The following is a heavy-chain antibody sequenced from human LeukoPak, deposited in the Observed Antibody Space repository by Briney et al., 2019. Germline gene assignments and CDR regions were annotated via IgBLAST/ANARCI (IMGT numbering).Heavy chain of an antibody. D-gene: IGHD5-12*01. Sequence: GGSLRLSCAASGFTFSSYAMSWVRQAPGKGLEWVSAISGSGDDTYYADSVKGRFTISRDNSKSTLYLQMNSLTAEDTAVYYRAKDLGIVVTIVDYWGQGTLVTVSS. J-gene: IGHJ4*02. CDR3: AKDLGIVVTIVDY. CDR2: ISGSGDDT. CDR1: GFTFSSYA. V-gene: IGHV3-23*01.